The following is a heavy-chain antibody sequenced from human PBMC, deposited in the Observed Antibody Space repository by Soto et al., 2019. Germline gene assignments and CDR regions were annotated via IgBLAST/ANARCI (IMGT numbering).Heavy chain of an antibody. J-gene: IGHJ4*02. CDR2: IYHSGST. V-gene: IGHV4-4*02. D-gene: IGHD4-17*01. CDR1: GASISSSYW. CDR3: ARGGDYRFDY. Sequence: SETLSLTCTVSGASISSSYWWTWVRQPPGKGLEWIGEIYHSGSTNYNPSLKSRVTISVDKSKNQFSLNLSSVTAADTAVYYCARGGDYRFDYWGQGILVTVSS.